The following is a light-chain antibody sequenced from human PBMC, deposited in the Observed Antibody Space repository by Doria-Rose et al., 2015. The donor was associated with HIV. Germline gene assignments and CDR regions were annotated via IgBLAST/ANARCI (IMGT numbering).Light chain of an antibody. J-gene: IGKJ3*01. V-gene: IGKV4-1*01. CDR1: QSLLYTSKNY. CDR3: QQYYDTPS. Sequence: DIRVTQSPESLGMSLGERATLNCKSNQSLLYTSKNYLAWYQQKPGQPPKLLIYWASTRQSGVPARLSGSGSGTDFTLTISSLGAEDVAVYYCQQYYDTPSFGPGTTVDIK. CDR2: WAS.